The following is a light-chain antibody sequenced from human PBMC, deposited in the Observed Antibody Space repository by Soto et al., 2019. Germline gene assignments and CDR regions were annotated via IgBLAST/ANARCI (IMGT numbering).Light chain of an antibody. CDR3: CSYVGSRIVV. Sequence: QSALTKPASVSGSPGQSITISCTGTRSELGRYHLVSWYQHHPGEAPKLISFEGVTRTSGGSNRFSGSTSGIAASLTISWLQAADEADYFCCSYVGSRIVVFGGGTKLTVL. J-gene: IGLJ2*01. CDR2: EGV. V-gene: IGLV2-23*01. CDR1: RSELGRYHL.